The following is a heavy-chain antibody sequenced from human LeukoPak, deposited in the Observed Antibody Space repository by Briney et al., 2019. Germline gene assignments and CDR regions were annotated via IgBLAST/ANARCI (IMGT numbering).Heavy chain of an antibody. CDR3: TRHFGSGRDDY. Sequence: PSETLSLTCTVSGGSLSSSNYYWGWIRQPPGKGLEWIGSIEYSGSTHYNPSLKNRVTVSVDTSKNQFTVNLSSVTAADTAVYYCTRHFGSGRDDYWGQGALVTVSS. J-gene: IGHJ4*02. CDR1: GGSLSSSNYY. D-gene: IGHD3-10*01. V-gene: IGHV4-39*01. CDR2: IEYSGST.